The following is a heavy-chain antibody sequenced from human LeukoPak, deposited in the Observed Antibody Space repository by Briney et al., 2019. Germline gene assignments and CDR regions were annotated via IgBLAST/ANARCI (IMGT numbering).Heavy chain of an antibody. Sequence: PGGSLRLSCAASGFTVSSNYMSWVRQAPGKGLEWVSVIYSGGSTYYADSVKGRFTISRDNSKNTLYLQMNSLRAGDTAVYYCARARISYGVFDYWGQGTLVTVSS. CDR1: GFTVSSNY. CDR2: IYSGGST. J-gene: IGHJ4*02. V-gene: IGHV3-53*01. D-gene: IGHD2-15*01. CDR3: ARARISYGVFDY.